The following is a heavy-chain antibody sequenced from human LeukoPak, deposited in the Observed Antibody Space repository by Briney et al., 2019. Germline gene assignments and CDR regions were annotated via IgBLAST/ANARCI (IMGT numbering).Heavy chain of an antibody. CDR3: ARDPYNILLWFGEPEPLDY. J-gene: IGHJ4*02. CDR2: VNTNSGGT. V-gene: IGHV1-2*02. Sequence: ASVKVSCKASGYTFTGYYMHRVRQAPGQGLEWMGWVNTNSGGTNYAQKFRGRVTMTRDTSISTAYMELSRLRSDDTAVYYCARDPYNILLWFGEPEPLDYWGQGTLVTVSS. CDR1: GYTFTGYY. D-gene: IGHD3-10*01.